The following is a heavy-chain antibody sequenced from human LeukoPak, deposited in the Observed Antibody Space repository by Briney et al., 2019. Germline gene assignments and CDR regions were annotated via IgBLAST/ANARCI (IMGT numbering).Heavy chain of an antibody. J-gene: IGHJ6*03. CDR3: ARVHSAGPYYYYYMDV. CDR2: ISGSGGST. V-gene: IGHV3-23*01. D-gene: IGHD2-15*01. CDR1: GFTFSSYG. Sequence: TGGSLRLSCAASGFTFSSYGMSWVRQAPGKGLEWVSAISGSGGSTYYADSVKGRFTISRDNAKNSLYLQMNSLRAEDTAVYYCARVHSAGPYYYYYMDVWGKGTTVTISS.